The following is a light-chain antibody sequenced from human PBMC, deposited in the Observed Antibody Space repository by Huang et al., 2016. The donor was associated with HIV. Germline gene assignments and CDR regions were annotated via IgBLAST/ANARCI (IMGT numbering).Light chain of an antibody. CDR2: KVS. CDR1: QSLVHTDGNTY. J-gene: IGKJ1*01. Sequence: DVVMTQTPLSLPVTLGQPASISCRSSQSLVHTDGNTYLNWFQQRPGQSPRRLIYKVSNRDAGVPDRFSGSGSGTDLTLQISRVEAEDVGIYYCMQGTHWPPWTFGQGTKVEIE. V-gene: IGKV2-30*02. CDR3: MQGTHWPPWT.